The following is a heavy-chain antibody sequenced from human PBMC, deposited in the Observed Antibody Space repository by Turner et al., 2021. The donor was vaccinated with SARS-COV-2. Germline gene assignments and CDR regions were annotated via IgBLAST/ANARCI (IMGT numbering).Heavy chain of an antibody. V-gene: IGHV1-8*01. D-gene: IGHD3-9*01. J-gene: IGHJ5*02. CDR2: MNPNRGNT. CDR3: ARAAQLTVWFDP. Sequence: QVQLVQSGAEVKKPGASVKVSCKASGYTFTSYDINWLRQATGQGLEWIGWMNPNRGNTGYAQKFQGRVTMTRNTSISTAYMELGSLRSEDTAVYYCARAAQLTVWFDPWGQGTLVTVSS. CDR1: GYTFTSYD.